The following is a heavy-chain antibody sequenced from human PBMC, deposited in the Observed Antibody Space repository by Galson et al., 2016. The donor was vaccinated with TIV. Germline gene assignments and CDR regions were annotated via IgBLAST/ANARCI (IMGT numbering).Heavy chain of an antibody. CDR3: AKGHGDWFFYYFAH. J-gene: IGHJ4*01. D-gene: IGHD3-9*01. V-gene: IGHV3-23*01. CDR1: GFTFSDYG. Sequence: SLRLSCAASGFTFSDYGMSWVRQVPGKGLEWVSAISGSGDSTYYADSVKGRFTISRDKSKNTLYLQMNSLRAEDTAVYYCAKGHGDWFFYYFAHWGHGALVTVSS. CDR2: ISGSGDST.